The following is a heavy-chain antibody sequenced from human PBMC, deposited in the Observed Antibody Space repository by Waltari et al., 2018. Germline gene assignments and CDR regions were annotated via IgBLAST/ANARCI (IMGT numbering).Heavy chain of an antibody. D-gene: IGHD2-15*01. Sequence: QVQLQESGPGLVKPSQTLSLTCTVSGGSISSDDYCWNWIRQPPGKGLEWIGYNFYSGSTYYNPSLKSRVTISVDTSKTQFSLKLSSVTAAGTAVYYCARDSVVAGGGFDYWGQGTLVTVSS. V-gene: IGHV4-30-4*08. CDR3: ARDSVVAGGGFDY. J-gene: IGHJ4*02. CDR2: NFYSGST. CDR1: GGSISSDDYC.